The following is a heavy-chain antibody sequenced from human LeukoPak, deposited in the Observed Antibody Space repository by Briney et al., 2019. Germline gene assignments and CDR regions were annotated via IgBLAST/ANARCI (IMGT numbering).Heavy chain of an antibody. CDR3: AKRYCKSATCRSDMDA. CDR2: IQSDGSKT. Sequence: GGSLRLSCAASGFFFSNYRMHWVRRAPHKRLEWVAHIQSDGSKTYSADSVKGRFTISRDNPRNTLYLQMNRLRPEDTAVYCCAKRYCKSATCRSDMDAWGQGTTVTVSS. J-gene: IGHJ6*02. CDR1: GFFFSNYR. D-gene: IGHD2-15*01. V-gene: IGHV3-30*02.